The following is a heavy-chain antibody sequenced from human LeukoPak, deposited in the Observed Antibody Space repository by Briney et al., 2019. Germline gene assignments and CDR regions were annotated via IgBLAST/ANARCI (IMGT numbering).Heavy chain of an antibody. Sequence: SETLSLTCTVSGGSISSQYWSWIRQPPGKGLEWIGYIYYSGSTNYNPSLKSRVTISVDTSKNQFSLKLSSVTAADTAVYYCARGEPSSSWSHFDYWGQGTLVTVSS. V-gene: IGHV4-59*11. D-gene: IGHD6-13*01. CDR2: IYYSGST. CDR3: ARGEPSSSWSHFDY. J-gene: IGHJ4*02. CDR1: GGSISSQY.